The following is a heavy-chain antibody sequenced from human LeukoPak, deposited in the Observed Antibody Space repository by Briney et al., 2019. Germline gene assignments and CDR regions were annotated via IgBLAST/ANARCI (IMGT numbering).Heavy chain of an antibody. CDR1: GXTFSTYT. D-gene: IGHD5-24*01. J-gene: IGHJ4*02. CDR3: ARGDGFHYFDY. V-gene: IGHV3-48*02. Sequence: PGGSLRLSCLVSGXTFSTYTMNWVRQAPGKGLEWVSFISGSGSAIYYYADSVKGRFTISRDNAQNSLYLHMSSLRDEDTAVYYCARGDGFHYFDYWGQGALVTVSS. CDR2: ISGSGSAIY.